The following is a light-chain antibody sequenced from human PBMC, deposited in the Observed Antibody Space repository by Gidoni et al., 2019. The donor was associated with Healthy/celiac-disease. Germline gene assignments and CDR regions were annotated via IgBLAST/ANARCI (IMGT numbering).Light chain of an antibody. CDR3: QQPL. CDR2: DAS. V-gene: IGKV1-33*01. Sequence: DIQMTQSPSYLSASVGDRVTITCQASQDISNYLNWYQQKPGKAPKLLIYDASNLETGVPSRFSGSGSGTDFTFTISSLQPEDIATYYCQQPLFGQGTKLEIK. J-gene: IGKJ2*01. CDR1: QDISNY.